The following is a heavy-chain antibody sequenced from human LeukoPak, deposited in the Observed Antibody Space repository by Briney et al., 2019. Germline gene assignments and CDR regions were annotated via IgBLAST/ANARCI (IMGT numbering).Heavy chain of an antibody. CDR2: IYWDDDN. J-gene: IGHJ3*02. V-gene: IGHV2-5*02. CDR1: GFSLTTPGVG. CDR3: AHFLRRVVTALDAFDI. Sequence: SGPTLVKPTQTLTLTCTFSGFSLTTPGVGVGWIRQPPGKALEWLALIYWDDDNRYSPSLKSRLTISKDPSKNQVVLTMTNMDPVDTATYYCAHFLRRVVTALDAFDIWGQGTMVTVSS. D-gene: IGHD2-21*02.